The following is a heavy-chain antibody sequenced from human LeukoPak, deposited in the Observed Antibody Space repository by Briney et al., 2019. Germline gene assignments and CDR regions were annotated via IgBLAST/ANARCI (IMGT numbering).Heavy chain of an antibody. Sequence: GGSLRLSCEASGFSFNAAWMTWVRQAPGKGLEWVATIKNDGSDKYYVDSVKGRFNLSRDNAKNSVYLQMNSLRVEDTAVYYCVNLGYSDGGQGTLVTVSS. D-gene: IGHD5-12*01. CDR1: GFSFNAAW. CDR2: IKNDGSDK. V-gene: IGHV3-7*02. J-gene: IGHJ4*02. CDR3: VNLGYSD.